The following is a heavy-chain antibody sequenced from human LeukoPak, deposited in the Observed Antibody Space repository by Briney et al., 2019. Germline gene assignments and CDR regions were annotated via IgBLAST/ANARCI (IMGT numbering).Heavy chain of an antibody. CDR2: ISSSSSYI. CDR1: GFTFSSYS. V-gene: IGHV3-21*01. J-gene: IGHJ4*02. Sequence: GGSLRLSCAASGFTFSSYSMNWVRQAPGKGLEWVSSISSSSSYIYYADSVKGRFAISRDNAKNSLYLQMNSLRAEDTAVYYCARTGLGELSFRIGLDYWGQGTLVTVSS. CDR3: ARTGLGELSFRIGLDY. D-gene: IGHD3-16*02.